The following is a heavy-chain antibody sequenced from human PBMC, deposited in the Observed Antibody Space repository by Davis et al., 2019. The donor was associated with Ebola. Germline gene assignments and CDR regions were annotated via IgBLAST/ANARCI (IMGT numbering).Heavy chain of an antibody. J-gene: IGHJ4*02. Sequence: GESLKISCAASGFTFSSYEMNWVRQAPGKGLEWVSYISSSGSTIYYADSVKGRFTISRDNAKNSLYLQMNSLRDEDTAVYYCARLDWDYDFWSGYYRGFDYWGQGTLVTVSS. D-gene: IGHD3-3*01. V-gene: IGHV3-48*03. CDR1: GFTFSSYE. CDR2: ISSSGSTI. CDR3: ARLDWDYDFWSGYYRGFDY.